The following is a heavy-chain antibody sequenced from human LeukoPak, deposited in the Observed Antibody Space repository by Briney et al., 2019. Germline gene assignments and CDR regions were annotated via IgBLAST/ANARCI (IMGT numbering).Heavy chain of an antibody. J-gene: IGHJ4*02. D-gene: IGHD3-10*01. CDR1: GFTFDDYG. Sequence: PGGSLRLSCAASGFTFDDYGLSWIRQPPGKGLEWIGYIYYSGSTNYNPSLKSRVTISVDTSKNQFSLKLSSVTAADTAVYYCARKGSGSFDYWGQGTLVTVSS. V-gene: IGHV4-59*01. CDR3: ARKGSGSFDY. CDR2: IYYSGST.